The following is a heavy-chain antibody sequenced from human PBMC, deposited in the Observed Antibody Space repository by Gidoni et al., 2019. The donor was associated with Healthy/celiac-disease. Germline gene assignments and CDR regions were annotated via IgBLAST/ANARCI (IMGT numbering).Heavy chain of an antibody. J-gene: IGHJ5*02. Sequence: QVQLQQWGAGLLKPSETLSLTGAVYGGSFSGDYWSGIRQPPGKGLEWIGEINHSGSTNSNPSLKSRVTISVDTSKNQFSLKLSSVTAADTAVYYCAGGVPDYYDSSGYPNWFDPWGQGTLVTVSS. CDR3: AGGVPDYYDSSGYPNWFDP. V-gene: IGHV4-34*01. CDR1: GGSFSGDY. CDR2: INHSGST. D-gene: IGHD3-22*01.